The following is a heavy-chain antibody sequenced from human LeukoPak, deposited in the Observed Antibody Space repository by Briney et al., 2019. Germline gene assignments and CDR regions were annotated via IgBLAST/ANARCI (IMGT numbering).Heavy chain of an antibody. Sequence: GGSLRLSCAASGFTLSSYAMSWVRQAPGKGLEWVSSISASGGSTNYADSVKGRFTISRDNSKNTMYLQMNSLRAEDTAVYYCAKVMKGSERLTMVRGVIIKTAGLYYMDVWGKGTRSPSP. J-gene: IGHJ6*03. CDR3: AKVMKGSERLTMVRGVIIKTAGLYYMDV. CDR1: GFTLSSYA. V-gene: IGHV3-23*01. CDR2: ISASGGST. D-gene: IGHD3-10*01.